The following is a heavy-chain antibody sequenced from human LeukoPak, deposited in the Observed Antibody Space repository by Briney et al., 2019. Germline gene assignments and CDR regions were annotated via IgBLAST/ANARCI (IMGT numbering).Heavy chain of an antibody. CDR2: ISNDESKK. Sequence: PGGSLRLSCAGSGFTFSSYGMHWVRQAPGKGLEWVAVISNDESKKYYADSVKGRFTISRDNSKNTLSLQVSSLRAEDTAIYYCAIREPIGYWGQGSLVTVSP. V-gene: IGHV3-30*03. J-gene: IGHJ4*02. CDR3: AIREPIGY. CDR1: GFTFSSYG. D-gene: IGHD6-13*01.